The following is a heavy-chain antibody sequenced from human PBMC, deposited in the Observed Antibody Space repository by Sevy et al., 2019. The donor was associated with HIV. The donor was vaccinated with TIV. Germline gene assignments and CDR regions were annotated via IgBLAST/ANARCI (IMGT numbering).Heavy chain of an antibody. CDR1: GFTFGEYA. V-gene: IGHV3-49*03. CDR2: IRSKTYCGTT. CDR3: SREGSEGSVAQPDAFDI. J-gene: IGHJ3*02. Sequence: GGSLRLSCTASGFTFGEYAMSWFRQAPGKGLEWVGFIRSKTYCGTTEHAASVKGRFTISRDDSKSIAYLQMNSLKTEDTAMYYCSREGSEGSVAQPDAFDIWGQGTIVTVSS. D-gene: IGHD6-19*01.